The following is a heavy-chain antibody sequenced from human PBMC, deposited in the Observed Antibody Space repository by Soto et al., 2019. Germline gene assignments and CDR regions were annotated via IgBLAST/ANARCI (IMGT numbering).Heavy chain of an antibody. Sequence: LRLSCAASGFSISTNAMYWVRQAPGKGLEWVSGISERGDTTHYADSVKGRFTISRDTSKNTLYLQLNTLRADDTAVYYCAKDKPGTTSFDYWGQGILVTVSS. V-gene: IGHV3-23*01. CDR2: ISERGDTT. J-gene: IGHJ4*02. D-gene: IGHD1-1*01. CDR1: GFSISTNA. CDR3: AKDKPGTTSFDY.